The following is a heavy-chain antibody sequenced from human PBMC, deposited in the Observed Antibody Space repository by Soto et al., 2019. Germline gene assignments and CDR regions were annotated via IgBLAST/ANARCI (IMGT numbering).Heavy chain of an antibody. CDR3: ATDSDGDYYFDY. V-gene: IGHV4-59*01. J-gene: IGHJ4*02. D-gene: IGHD4-17*01. Sequence: PSETLSLTCTVSGGSISSYYWSWIRQPPGKGLEWIGYIYYSGSTNYNPSLKSRVTISVDTSKNQFSLKLSSVTAADTAVYYCATDSDGDYYFDYWGQGTLVTVSS. CDR2: IYYSGST. CDR1: GGSISSYY.